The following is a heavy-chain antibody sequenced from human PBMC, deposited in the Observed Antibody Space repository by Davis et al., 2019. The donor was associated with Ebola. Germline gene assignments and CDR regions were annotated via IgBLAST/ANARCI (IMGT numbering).Heavy chain of an antibody. CDR3: AKESGYGLAARRGYIHY. D-gene: IGHD6-6*01. Sequence: PGGSLRLSCAASGFTFGSYAMSWVRQAPGKGLEWVSGFGVSLGIAYYADSVKGRFTISRDNSRNTLYLQMNSLRAEDTAIYYCAKESGYGLAARRGYIHYWGQGTLVTVSS. CDR2: FGVSLGIA. J-gene: IGHJ4*02. CDR1: GFTFGSYA. V-gene: IGHV3-23*01.